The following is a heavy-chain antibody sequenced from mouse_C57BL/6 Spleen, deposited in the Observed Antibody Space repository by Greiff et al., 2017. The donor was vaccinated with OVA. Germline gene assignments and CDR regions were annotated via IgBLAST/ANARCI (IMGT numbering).Heavy chain of an antibody. J-gene: IGHJ1*03. V-gene: IGHV1-82*01. CDR3: ARGAFPYWYFDV. CDR2: IYPGDGDT. CDR1: GYAFSRSW. Sequence: QVQLKESGPELVKPGASVKISCKASGYAFSRSWMNWVKQRPGKGLEWIGRIYPGDGDTNYNGKFKGKATLTADKSSSTAYMQLSSLTSEDSAVYFCARGAFPYWYFDVWGTGTTVTVSS.